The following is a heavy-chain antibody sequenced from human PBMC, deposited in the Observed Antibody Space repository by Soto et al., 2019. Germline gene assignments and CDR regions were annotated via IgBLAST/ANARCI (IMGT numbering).Heavy chain of an antibody. D-gene: IGHD2-15*01. CDR1: GYTFTSYG. Sequence: QGQLVQSGAEVKKPGASVKVSCKASGYTFTSYGISWVRQAPGQGLEWMGWISAKKGNTKYAQKFQGRVTRTTDTSTSTAYMDLRSLRSDDTAVYYCAREILSPDFYFHGMDVWGQGTTVSVSS. CDR2: ISAKKGNT. J-gene: IGHJ6*02. CDR3: AREILSPDFYFHGMDV. V-gene: IGHV1-18*04.